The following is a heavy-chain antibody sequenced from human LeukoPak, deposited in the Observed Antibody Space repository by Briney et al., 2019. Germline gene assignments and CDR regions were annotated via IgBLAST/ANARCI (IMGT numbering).Heavy chain of an antibody. CDR2: ISIDGNNP. V-gene: IGHV3-30*01. D-gene: IGHD2-21*01. J-gene: IGHJ4*02. CDR1: GFTFSTSA. Sequence: GGSLRLSCAASGFTFSTSAVHWIRQAPGRGLEWVAVISIDGNNPYYADSVKGRFTISRDNSKNALHLQMTSLKTDDTAVYFCARYLFSDFYFDHWGQGTLVTVSS. CDR3: ARYLFSDFYFDH.